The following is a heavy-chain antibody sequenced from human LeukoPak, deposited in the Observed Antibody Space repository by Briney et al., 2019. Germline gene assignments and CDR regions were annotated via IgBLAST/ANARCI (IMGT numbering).Heavy chain of an antibody. D-gene: IGHD3-10*01. J-gene: IGHJ5*02. V-gene: IGHV3-43*02. CDR3: AKDVWFGEPAGWFDP. CDR1: GFTFDDYA. CDR2: ISGDGGST. Sequence: PGGSLRLSCAASGFTFDDYAMHWVRQAPGKGLEWVSLISGDGGSTYYADSVKGRFTISRDNSKNSLYLQMNSLRTEVTALYYCAKDVWFGEPAGWFDPWGRGTLVTVSS.